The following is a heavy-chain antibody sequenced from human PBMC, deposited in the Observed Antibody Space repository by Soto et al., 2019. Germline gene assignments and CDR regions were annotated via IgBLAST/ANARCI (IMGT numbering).Heavy chain of an antibody. D-gene: IGHD4-4*01. CDR3: ARNCRFKRDDYSISNWFDP. J-gene: IGHJ5*02. Sequence: ASVKVSCKASGYTFTSYGISWVRQAPGQGLEWMGWISAYNGNTNYAQKLQGRVTMTTDTSTSTAYMELRSLRSDDTAVYYCARNCRFKRDDYSISNWFDPWGQRTLVTGSS. CDR1: GYTFTSYG. CDR2: ISAYNGNT. V-gene: IGHV1-18*01.